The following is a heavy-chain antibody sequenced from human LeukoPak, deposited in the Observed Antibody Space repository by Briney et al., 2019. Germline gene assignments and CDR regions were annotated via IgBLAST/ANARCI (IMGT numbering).Heavy chain of an antibody. V-gene: IGHV3-30*03. J-gene: IGHJ4*02. CDR3: LSSTYDY. CDR2: ISYDGSNE. D-gene: IGHD2-2*01. CDR1: GFTFSSYG. Sequence: GGSLRLSCAASGFTFSSYGMHWVRQAPGKGLEWVAVISYDGSNEYYADSVKGRFTISRDNSKNTLYLQMNSLRAEDTAVYYCLSSTYDYWGQGTLVTVSS.